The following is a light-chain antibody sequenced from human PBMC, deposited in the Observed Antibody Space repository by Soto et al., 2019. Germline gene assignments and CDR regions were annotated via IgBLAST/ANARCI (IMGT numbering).Light chain of an antibody. Sequence: QPASVSGSPGQSITISCTGTSSDVGDYNYVSWYQQHPGKAPKVMIYDVSNRPSGVSNRFSGSKSGNTASLTISGLQAEDEADYYCSSYTSSSTYVFGTGTKLTVL. CDR3: SSYTSSSTYV. CDR1: SSDVGDYNY. CDR2: DVS. J-gene: IGLJ1*01. V-gene: IGLV2-14*01.